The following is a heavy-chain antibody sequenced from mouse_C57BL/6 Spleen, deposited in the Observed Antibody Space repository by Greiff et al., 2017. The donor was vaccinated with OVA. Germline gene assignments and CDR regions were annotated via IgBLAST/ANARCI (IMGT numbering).Heavy chain of an antibody. CDR1: GFTFSSYG. D-gene: IGHD1-1*01. V-gene: IGHV5-6*01. CDR3: ARHVHYYGSSYGGAMDY. CDR2: ISSGGSYT. J-gene: IGHJ4*01. Sequence: EVKVVESGGDLVKPGGSLKLSCAASGFTFSSYGMSWVRQTPDKRLEWVATISSGGSYTYYPDSVKGRFTISRDNAKNTLYLQMSSLKSEDTAMYYCARHVHYYGSSYGGAMDYWGQGTSVTVSS.